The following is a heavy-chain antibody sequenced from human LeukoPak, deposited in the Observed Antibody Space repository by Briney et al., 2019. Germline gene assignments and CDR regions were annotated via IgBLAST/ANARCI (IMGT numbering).Heavy chain of an antibody. V-gene: IGHV3-30*01. Sequence: PGRSLRLSCAASGFTFSSYAMHWVRQAPGKGLEWVTVISYDGSNKYYADSVKGRFTISRDNSKNTLYLQMNSLRTEDTAVYYCARDRDWGSSGPSYYMDVWGKGTTVTVSS. CDR2: ISYDGSNK. CDR3: ARDRDWGSSGPSYYMDV. J-gene: IGHJ6*03. CDR1: GFTFSSYA. D-gene: IGHD7-27*01.